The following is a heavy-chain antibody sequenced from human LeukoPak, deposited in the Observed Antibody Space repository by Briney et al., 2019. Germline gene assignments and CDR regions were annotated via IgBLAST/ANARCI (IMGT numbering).Heavy chain of an antibody. CDR1: GGSISSGGYY. V-gene: IGHV4-31*03. CDR3: ARQPYGGDNSCLDF. J-gene: IGHJ4*02. CDR2: IYYSGST. Sequence: SETLSLTCTVSGGSISSGGYYWSWIRQHPGKGLEWIGYIYYSGSTYYNPSLKSRVTISVDTSKNQFSLKLSSVTAADTAVYYCARQPYGGDNSCLDFWGQGTLVTVSS. D-gene: IGHD5-24*01.